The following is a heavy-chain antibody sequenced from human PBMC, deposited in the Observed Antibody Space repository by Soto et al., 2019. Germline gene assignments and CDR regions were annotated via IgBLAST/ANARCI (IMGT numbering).Heavy chain of an antibody. CDR1: GFTFSDYW. CDR3: GRDATVVRGIIDS. J-gene: IGHJ4*02. D-gene: IGHD3-10*01. CDR2: INSDGSST. V-gene: IGHV3-74*01. Sequence: EVQLVESGGGLVQPGGPLRLSCAAAGFTFSDYWMHWVRQAPGQGLVWVSRINSDGSSTSYADSVKGRFTISRDNAKNTLYLQMNTLRAEDTAVYYCGRDATVVRGIIDSWGQGTLVTVSS.